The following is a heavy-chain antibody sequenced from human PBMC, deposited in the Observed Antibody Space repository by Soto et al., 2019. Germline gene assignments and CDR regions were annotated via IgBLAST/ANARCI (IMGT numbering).Heavy chain of an antibody. D-gene: IGHD4-4*01. CDR2: ISAGRGST. CDR1: GYTFTKYA. Sequence: QAQFVQSGPEVKKPGASVRISCKASGYTFTKYAIQWVRQAPGQGLEWVGWISAGRGSTKVPRKFEDRVTLTRDTSANTVYMELTSLRSEDTAVYYCARDMGEVGTTVNLHWMDPWGQGTLVTVSS. J-gene: IGHJ5*02. CDR3: ARDMGEVGTTVNLHWMDP. V-gene: IGHV1-3*01.